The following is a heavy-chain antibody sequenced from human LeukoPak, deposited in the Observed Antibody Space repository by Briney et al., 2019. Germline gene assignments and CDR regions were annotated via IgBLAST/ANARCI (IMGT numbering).Heavy chain of an antibody. CDR1: GFTFSSYE. D-gene: IGHD6-13*01. CDR3: ARSPYSSSWYIDY. V-gene: IGHV3-48*03. Sequence: GGPLTLSCAASGFTFSSYEMNWVRQAPGKGLEWVSYISSSGSTIYYADAVNGRFTISSDNAKNSLYLQMNSLRAEDTAVYYCARSPYSSSWYIDYWGQGTLVTVSS. J-gene: IGHJ4*02. CDR2: ISSSGSTI.